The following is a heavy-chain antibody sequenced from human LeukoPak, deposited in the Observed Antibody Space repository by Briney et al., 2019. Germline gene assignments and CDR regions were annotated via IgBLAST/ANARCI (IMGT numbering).Heavy chain of an antibody. D-gene: IGHD2-2*01. CDR2: INHSGST. J-gene: IGHJ5*02. Sequence: SETLSLTCAVYGGSFSGYYWSWIRQPPGKGLEWVGEINHSGSTNYNPSLKSRVTISVDTSKNQFSLKLSSVTAADTAVYYCARVVVVSSGWFDPWGQGTLVTVYS. CDR1: GGSFSGYY. CDR3: ARVVVVSSGWFDP. V-gene: IGHV4-34*01.